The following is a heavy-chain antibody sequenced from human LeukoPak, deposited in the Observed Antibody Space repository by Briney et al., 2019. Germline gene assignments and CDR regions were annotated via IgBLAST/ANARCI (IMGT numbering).Heavy chain of an antibody. V-gene: IGHV1-69*13. CDR1: GGTFSSYA. Sequence: ASVNVSCKASGGTFSSYAISWVRQAPGQGLEWMGGIIPIFGTANYAQKFQGRVTITADESTSTAYMELSSLRSEDTAVYYCARGQRYSSSWFGMDVWGQGTTVTVSS. CDR3: ARGQRYSSSWFGMDV. J-gene: IGHJ6*02. CDR2: IIPIFGTA. D-gene: IGHD6-13*01.